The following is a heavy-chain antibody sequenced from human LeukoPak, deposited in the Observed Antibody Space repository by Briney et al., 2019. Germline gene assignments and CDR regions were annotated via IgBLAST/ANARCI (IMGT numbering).Heavy chain of an antibody. J-gene: IGHJ4*02. CDR1: GGSISSSSYY. Sequence: PSETLSLTCTASGGSISSSSYYWGWIRQPPGKGLEWIGSIYHSGSTYYNPSLKSRVTISVDTSKNQFSLKLTSVTAADTAVYYCAYGGDAYKTGYWGQGTLVTVSS. D-gene: IGHD5-24*01. CDR3: AYGGDAYKTGY. CDR2: IYHSGST. V-gene: IGHV4-39*01.